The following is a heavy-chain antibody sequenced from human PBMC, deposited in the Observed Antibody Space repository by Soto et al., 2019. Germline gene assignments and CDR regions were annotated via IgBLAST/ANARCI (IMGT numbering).Heavy chain of an antibody. D-gene: IGHD3-9*01. V-gene: IGHV3-23*01. Sequence: PGGSLRLSCAASGFTFSSYEMNWVRQAPGKGLEWVSYISSGGSTYYADSVKGRFTISRDNSKNTLYLQMNSLRAEDTAVYYCAKGPNQSITIFYPDAFDIWGQGTMVTVSS. CDR1: GFTFSSYE. CDR3: AKGPNQSITIFYPDAFDI. CDR2: ISSGGST. J-gene: IGHJ3*02.